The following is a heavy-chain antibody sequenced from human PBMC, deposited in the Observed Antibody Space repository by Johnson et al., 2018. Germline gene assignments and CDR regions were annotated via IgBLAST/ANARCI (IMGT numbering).Heavy chain of an antibody. CDR1: GGSIGTYY. J-gene: IGHJ6*03. CDR2: IYFTGST. V-gene: IGHV4-59*12. CDR3: ARAGGSVGYRMDV. Sequence: QVQLQESGPGLVKPSETLSLTCTVSGGSIGTYYWSWIRQPPGKGLEWIGYIYFTGSTNYNPSLESRVTISVDTSKNHFSLNLRSVTAADTAVYYCARAGGSVGYRMDVWGKGTTVTVSS. D-gene: IGHD3-16*02.